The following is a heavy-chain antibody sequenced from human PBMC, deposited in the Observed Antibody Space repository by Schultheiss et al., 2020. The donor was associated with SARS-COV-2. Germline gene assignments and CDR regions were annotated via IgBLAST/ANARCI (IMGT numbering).Heavy chain of an antibody. J-gene: IGHJ4*02. CDR1: GGSISSSSYY. D-gene: IGHD3/OR15-3a*01. CDR2: IYYSGST. CDR3: ARHGLGYPYYFDY. V-gene: IGHV4-39*01. Sequence: SETLSLTCTVSGGSISSSSYYWGWIRQPPGMGLEWIGSIYYSGSTYYNPSLKSRVTISVDTSKNQFSLKLSSVTAADTAVYYCARHGLGYPYYFDYWGQGTLVTVSS.